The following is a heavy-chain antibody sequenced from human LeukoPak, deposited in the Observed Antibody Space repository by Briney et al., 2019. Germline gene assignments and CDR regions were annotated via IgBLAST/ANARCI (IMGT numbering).Heavy chain of an antibody. Sequence: GGSLRLSCAASGFMFSSYAMRWVRQAPGKGLEWVSGISGSGRSTYYADSVKGRFTISRDNSKNTPYLQMNSLRAEDTAVYYCAKVSNDYVWGYFDYWGQGTLVTVSS. CDR3: AKVSNDYVWGYFDY. J-gene: IGHJ4*02. CDR2: ISGSGRST. D-gene: IGHD3-16*01. CDR1: GFMFSSYA. V-gene: IGHV3-23*01.